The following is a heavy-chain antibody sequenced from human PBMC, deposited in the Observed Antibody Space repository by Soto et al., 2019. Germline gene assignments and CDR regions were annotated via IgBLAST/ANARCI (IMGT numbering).Heavy chain of an antibody. CDR2: TSYHGST. D-gene: IGHD6-13*01. CDR1: GGSISSSNW. CDR3: ARVGIAAAGLYYFDY. Sequence: PSETLSLTCAVSGGSISSSNWWSWVRQPPGKGLESIGSTSYHGSTTYNPSLKSRVTISVDTSKNQFSLRLSSLTAADTAVYYCARVGIAAAGLYYFDYWGQGALVTVSS. J-gene: IGHJ4*02. V-gene: IGHV4-4*02.